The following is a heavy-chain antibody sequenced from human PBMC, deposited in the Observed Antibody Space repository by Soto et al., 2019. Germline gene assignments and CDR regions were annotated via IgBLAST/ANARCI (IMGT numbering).Heavy chain of an antibody. CDR2: INHSGST. Sequence: SETLSLTCAVYGGSFSCYYWSWIRQPPGKGLEWIGEINHSGSTNYNPSLKSRVTISVDTSKNQFSLKLSSVTAADTAVYYCARGGYYYGSGTSHPPYYYYGMDVWGQGTTVTVSS. CDR1: GGSFSCYY. CDR3: ARGGYYYGSGTSHPPYYYYGMDV. J-gene: IGHJ6*02. D-gene: IGHD3-10*01. V-gene: IGHV4-34*01.